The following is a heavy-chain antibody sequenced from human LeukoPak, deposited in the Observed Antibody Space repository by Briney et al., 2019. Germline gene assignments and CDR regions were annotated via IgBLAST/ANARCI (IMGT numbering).Heavy chain of an antibody. CDR1: GGTFSSYA. CDR2: IIPIFGTA. CDR3: ARGFWSGYNETTYYYYYMDV. D-gene: IGHD3-3*01. J-gene: IGHJ6*03. V-gene: IGHV1-69*05. Sequence: SVKVSCKASGGTFSSYAISWVRQAPGQGLEWMGGIIPIFGTANYAQKFQGRVTITTDESTSTAYMELSSLRSEDTAVYYCARGFWSGYNETTYYYYYMDVWGKRTTVTVSS.